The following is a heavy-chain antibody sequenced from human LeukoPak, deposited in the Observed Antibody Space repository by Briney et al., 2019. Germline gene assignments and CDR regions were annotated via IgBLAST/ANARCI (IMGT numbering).Heavy chain of an antibody. CDR1: GNYW. D-gene: IGHD3-22*01. Sequence: PGGSLRLSCAASGNYWMHWVRQAPGKGLVWVSHINSDGSWTSYADSVKGRFTISRDNAKNSLYLQMISLRAEDTAVYYCARDNAYYDSSGYYFEGWGQGTLVTVSS. CDR2: INSDGSWT. CDR3: ARDNAYYDSSGYYFEG. J-gene: IGHJ4*02. V-gene: IGHV3-74*01.